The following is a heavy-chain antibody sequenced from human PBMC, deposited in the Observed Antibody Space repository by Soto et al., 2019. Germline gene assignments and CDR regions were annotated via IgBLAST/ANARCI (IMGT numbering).Heavy chain of an antibody. V-gene: IGHV3-23*01. J-gene: IGHJ6*02. Sequence: VQLLESGGGLVQPGGSLRLSCAASGFTFSSYAMSWVRQAPGKGLEWVSAISGSGGSTYYADSVKGRFTISRDNSKNTLYLQMNSLRAEDTAVYYCAKALGYSYGYDYYYGMDVWGQGTTVTVSS. D-gene: IGHD5-18*01. CDR2: ISGSGGST. CDR1: GFTFSSYA. CDR3: AKALGYSYGYDYYYGMDV.